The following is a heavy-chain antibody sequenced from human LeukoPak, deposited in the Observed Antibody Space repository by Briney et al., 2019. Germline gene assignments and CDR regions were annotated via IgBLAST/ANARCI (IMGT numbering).Heavy chain of an antibody. CDR2: ISSDFRTI. CDR1: GFTFGTYS. D-gene: IGHD2-2*01. V-gene: IGHV3-48*01. CDR3: ARDLIVVIPAAPNWFDP. J-gene: IGHJ5*02. Sequence: GGSLRLSCAASGFTFGTYSMNWVRQAPGKGLEGVSFISSDFRTISYADSVQGRFTISRDNAKNSLYLQMNSLRVEDTAVYYCARDLIVVIPAAPNWFDPWGQGTLVTVSS.